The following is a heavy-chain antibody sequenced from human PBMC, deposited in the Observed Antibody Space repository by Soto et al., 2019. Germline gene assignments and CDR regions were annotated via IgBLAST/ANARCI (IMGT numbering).Heavy chain of an antibody. CDR3: ARVLRGYSGYGFDY. CDR2: IYYSGST. J-gene: IGHJ4*02. CDR1: GGSISSYY. Sequence: SETLSLTCTVSGGSISSYYWSRIRQPPGKGLEWIGYIYYSGSTNYNPSLKSRVTISVDTSKNQFSLKLSSVTAADTAVYYCARVLRGYSGYGFDYWGQGTLVTVSS. D-gene: IGHD5-12*01. V-gene: IGHV4-59*01.